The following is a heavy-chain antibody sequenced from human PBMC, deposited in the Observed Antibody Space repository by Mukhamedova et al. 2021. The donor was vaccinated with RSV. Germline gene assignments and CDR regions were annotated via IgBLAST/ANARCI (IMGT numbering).Heavy chain of an antibody. Sequence: VRQAPGQGLEWMGWISAYNGNTNYAQKLQGRVTMTTDTSTSTAYMELRSLRSDDTAVYYCARASSVSNYYYYYYMDVWGKGTTV. CDR3: ARASSVSNYYYYYYMDV. J-gene: IGHJ6*03. D-gene: IGHD4-11*01. CDR2: ISAYNGNT. V-gene: IGHV1-18*01.